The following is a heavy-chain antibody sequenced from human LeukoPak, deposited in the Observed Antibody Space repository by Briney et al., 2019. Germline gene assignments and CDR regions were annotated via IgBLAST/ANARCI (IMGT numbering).Heavy chain of an antibody. V-gene: IGHV4-4*09. CDR3: VQTTGWPGFDY. J-gene: IGHJ4*02. CDR1: GVSISRFY. Sequence: PSETLSLTCTTSGVSISRFYWSWVRQPPGKGLEWIGNIYSGVPTYFNPSLKSRVIISVDTSKNQFSLNLTSVTAADTAMYYCVQTTGWPGFDYWGQGILVAVSS. CDR2: IYSGVPT. D-gene: IGHD1-1*01.